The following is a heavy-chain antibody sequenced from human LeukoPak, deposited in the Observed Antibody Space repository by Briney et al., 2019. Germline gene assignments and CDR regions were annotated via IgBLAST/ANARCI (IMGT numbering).Heavy chain of an antibody. CDR2: IYSGGST. CDR1: GFTVSRNY. CDR3: ARELREHGVFDI. Sequence: GGSLRLSCAASGFTVSRNYMSWVRQAPGKGLEWVSEIYSGGSTYYAASVKGRFSISRDNSKNTVYLQMNSLRVEDTAVYYCARELREHGVFDIWGQGMMVTVSS. J-gene: IGHJ3*02. D-gene: IGHD1-26*01. V-gene: IGHV3-53*01.